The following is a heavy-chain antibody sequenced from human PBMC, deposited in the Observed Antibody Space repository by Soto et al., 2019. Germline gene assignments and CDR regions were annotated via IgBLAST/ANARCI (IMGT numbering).Heavy chain of an antibody. CDR1: GYTFTGYY. CDR2: INPNSGGT. CDR3: ARESSEAGNWFGP. V-gene: IGHV1-2*04. D-gene: IGHD6-25*01. J-gene: IGHJ5*02. Sequence: SVKVSCKASGYTFTGYYMHCVRNTPGQGLEWTGWINPNSGGTNYAQKSQGWVTMTRDPSISTAYMELSRLRSDDTAVYYCARESSEAGNWFGPWGQGTLVTVSS.